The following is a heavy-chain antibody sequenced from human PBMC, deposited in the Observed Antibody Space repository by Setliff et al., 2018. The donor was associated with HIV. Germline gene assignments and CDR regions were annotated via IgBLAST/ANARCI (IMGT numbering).Heavy chain of an antibody. CDR2: INHSGRT. Sequence: SETLSLTCAVYGGSFSGYYWSWIRQPPGKGLEWIGEINHSGRTNYNPSLKSRVTISVDTSKNQFSLKLSSVTAADTAVYYCARGEACGGDCHYAFEMWGQGTMVTVSS. CDR1: GGSFSGYY. J-gene: IGHJ3*02. D-gene: IGHD2-21*02. V-gene: IGHV4-34*01. CDR3: ARGEACGGDCHYAFEM.